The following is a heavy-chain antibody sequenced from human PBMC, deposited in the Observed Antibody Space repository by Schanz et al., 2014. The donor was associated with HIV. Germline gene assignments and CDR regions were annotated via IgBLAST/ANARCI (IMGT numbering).Heavy chain of an antibody. CDR3: ARDYRFLQEYYYGMDV. Sequence: EVQIVESGGGVVQPGGSLRLSCAASGFTFSSYAMSWVRQAPGKGLEWVSGISWNSGEIGYADSVKGRFTISRDNTKNTLYLQMNRLRAEDTAVYYCARDYRFLQEYYYGMDVWGQGTTVSVS. CDR2: ISWNSGEI. CDR1: GFTFSSYA. V-gene: IGHV3-9*01. D-gene: IGHD3-3*01. J-gene: IGHJ6*02.